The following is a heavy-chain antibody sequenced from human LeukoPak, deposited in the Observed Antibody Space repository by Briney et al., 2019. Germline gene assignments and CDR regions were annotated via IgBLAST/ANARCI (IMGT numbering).Heavy chain of an antibody. CDR2: ISGSGGST. D-gene: IGHD2-15*01. J-gene: IGHJ4*02. CDR1: GFTFSSYA. CDR3: AKAGAVVVVAAKYFDY. Sequence: GGSLRLSCAASGFTFSSYAISWVRQIQGKGLEWVSTISGSGGSTYYADSVKGRFTISRDNSKNTLYLQMNSLRAEDTAVYYCAKAGAVVVVAAKYFDYWGQGTLVTVSS. V-gene: IGHV3-23*01.